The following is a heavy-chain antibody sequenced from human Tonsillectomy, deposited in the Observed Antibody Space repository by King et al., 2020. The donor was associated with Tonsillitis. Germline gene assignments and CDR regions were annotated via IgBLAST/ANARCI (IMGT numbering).Heavy chain of an antibody. CDR2: IVGSGSST. J-gene: IGHJ3*02. Sequence: VQLVESGGGLVEPGGSLRLSCAASGFTFSSYAMNWVRQAPGKGLEWVSYIVGSGSSTNYADSVKGRFTISRDNYKNTLYLAMNSLRAQDTAVYYCAKALGLQGYCSSTSCYGMDAFDIWGQGTMVTVSA. CDR1: GFTFSSYA. V-gene: IGHV3-23*04. D-gene: IGHD2-2*01. CDR3: AKALGLQGYCSSTSCYGMDAFDI.